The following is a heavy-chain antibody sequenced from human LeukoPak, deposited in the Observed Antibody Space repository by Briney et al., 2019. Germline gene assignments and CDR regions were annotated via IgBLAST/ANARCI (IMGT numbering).Heavy chain of an antibody. V-gene: IGHV4-34*01. J-gene: IGHJ4*02. Sequence: SETLSLTCAVYGGSFSGYYWSWIRQPPGKGLEWIGEINHSGSTNYNPSLKSRVTISVDTSKNQFSLKLSSVTAADTAVYYCARGGGIYCSSTSCSAFDYWGQGTLVTVSS. CDR3: ARGGGIYCSSTSCSAFDY. CDR1: GGSFSGYY. D-gene: IGHD2-2*01. CDR2: INHSGST.